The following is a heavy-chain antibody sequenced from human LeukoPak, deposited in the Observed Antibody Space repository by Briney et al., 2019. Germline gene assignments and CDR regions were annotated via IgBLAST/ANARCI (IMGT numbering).Heavy chain of an antibody. J-gene: IGHJ3*02. V-gene: IGHV3-11*04. D-gene: IGHD3-16*02. Sequence: GGSLRLSXAASGFTFSDYYMSWIRRAPGKGLECFSYISSSGSTIYYADSVKGRFTISRDNAKNSLYLQMNSLRAEDTAVYYSARALGSYAFDIWGQGTMVTVSS. CDR2: ISSSGSTI. CDR1: GFTFSDYY. CDR3: ARALGSYAFDI.